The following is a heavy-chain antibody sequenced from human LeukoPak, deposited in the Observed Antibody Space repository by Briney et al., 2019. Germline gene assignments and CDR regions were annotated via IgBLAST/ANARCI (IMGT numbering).Heavy chain of an antibody. V-gene: IGHV1-2*04. D-gene: IGHD2-15*01. Sequence: ASVKVACKASGYSFSGDYMQWVRQAPGQGLEWMARIHPNSGGTNYAQKFQGWVTMTRDTSISTAYMELSRLRSDDTAVYYCARGYCSGGSCYGYNWFDPWGQGTLVTVSS. CDR2: IHPNSGGT. CDR3: ARGYCSGGSCYGYNWFDP. J-gene: IGHJ5*02. CDR1: GYSFSGDY.